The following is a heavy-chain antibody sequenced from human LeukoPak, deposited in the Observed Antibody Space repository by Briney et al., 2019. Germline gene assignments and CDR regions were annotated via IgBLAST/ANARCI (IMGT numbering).Heavy chain of an antibody. D-gene: IGHD3-3*01. J-gene: IGHJ6*03. CDR3: ARTYYDFWSGYYWDYYMDV. CDR1: GYTFTSYD. V-gene: IGHV1-8*01. CDR2: MNPNSGNT. Sequence: GASVKVSCKASGYTFTSYDINWVRQATGQGLEWMGWMNPNSGNTGYAQKFQGRVTMTRNTSISTAYMELSSLRSEDTAVYYCARTYYDFWSGYYWDYYMDVWSKGTTVTVSS.